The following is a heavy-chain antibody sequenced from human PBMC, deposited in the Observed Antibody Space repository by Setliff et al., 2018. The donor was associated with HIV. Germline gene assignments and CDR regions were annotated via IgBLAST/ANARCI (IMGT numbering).Heavy chain of an antibody. CDR2: INHSGST. CDR1: GGSISGYY. J-gene: IGHJ6*02. CDR3: ARSYCGGGLCFRGLDL. Sequence: SETLSLTCTVSGGSISGYYWSWIRQPPGKGLEWIGEINHSGSTNYNPSLKSRVSISVDMSKNQFSLKLTSVTAADTAVYYCARSYCGGGLCFRGLDLWGQGTTVTVSS. D-gene: IGHD2-21*01. V-gene: IGHV4-34*01.